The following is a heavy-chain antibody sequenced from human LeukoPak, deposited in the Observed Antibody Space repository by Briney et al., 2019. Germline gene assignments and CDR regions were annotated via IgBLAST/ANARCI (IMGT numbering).Heavy chain of an antibody. D-gene: IGHD6-19*01. CDR1: GGSISSYY. J-gene: IGHJ4*02. V-gene: IGHV4-4*07. Sequence: SETLSLTCTVSGGSISSYYWSWIRQPAGKGLEWIGRIYTSGSTNYNPSLKSRVTMSVDTSKNQFSLKLSSVTAADTAVYYCARAGYSSGWYYIDYWGQGTLVTVSS. CDR3: ARAGYSSGWYYIDY. CDR2: IYTSGST.